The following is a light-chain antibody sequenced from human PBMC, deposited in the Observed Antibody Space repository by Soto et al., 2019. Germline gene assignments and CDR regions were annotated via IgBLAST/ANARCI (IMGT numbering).Light chain of an antibody. Sequence: EIVLTQSPGTLSLSPGERATLSCRASQSVGSSYLAWYQQKPGQATRLLIYGASSRPTGIPDRFSGSGSGTDFALTISRLEPEDFAVYYGQQYGSSSTWTFGQGTKVEI. V-gene: IGKV3-20*01. J-gene: IGKJ1*01. CDR3: QQYGSSSTWT. CDR2: GAS. CDR1: QSVGSSY.